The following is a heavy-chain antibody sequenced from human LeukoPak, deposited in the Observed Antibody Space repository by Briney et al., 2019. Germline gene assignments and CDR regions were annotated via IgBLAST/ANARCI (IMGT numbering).Heavy chain of an antibody. CDR3: ARHIAMATSNDAFDI. J-gene: IGHJ3*02. Sequence: SETLSLTCAVYGVSFSGYYWSWIRQPPGKGLEWIREINHSGSTNYNPSLKSRVTISVDTSNNPFSLQLSSVAAADTAVYYCARHIAMATSNDAFDIWGQGTMVTVSS. CDR2: INHSGST. CDR1: GVSFSGYY. D-gene: IGHD5-24*01. V-gene: IGHV4-34*01.